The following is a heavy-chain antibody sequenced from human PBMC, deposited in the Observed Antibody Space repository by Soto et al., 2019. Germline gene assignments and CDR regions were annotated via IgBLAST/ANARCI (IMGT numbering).Heavy chain of an antibody. Sequence: ASVKVSCKASGYTFTSYYMHWVRQAPGQGLEWMGIINPSGGSTSYAQKFQGRVTMTRDTSTSTVYMELSSLRSEDTAVYYCAGGAPRYCSSTSCYLYGMDVWGQGTTVTVSS. CDR1: GYTFTSYY. J-gene: IGHJ6*02. V-gene: IGHV1-46*01. CDR3: AGGAPRYCSSTSCYLYGMDV. CDR2: INPSGGST. D-gene: IGHD2-2*01.